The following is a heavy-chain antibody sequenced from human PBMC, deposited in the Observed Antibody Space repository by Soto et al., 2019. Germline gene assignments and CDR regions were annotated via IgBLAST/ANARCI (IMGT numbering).Heavy chain of an antibody. V-gene: IGHV1-3*01. J-gene: IGHJ6*02. CDR3: ATSTYCSSSTCYQWYGMDV. D-gene: IGHD2-2*01. Sequence: GASVKVSCKASGYPFSNYAMHWVRQAPGQGLEWMGWINAGNGNSKYSQKFQGRVTINRDTSANTAYMELDSLRSEDTAVYYCATSTYCSSSTCYQWYGMDVWGQGTTVTVSS. CDR2: INAGNGNS. CDR1: GYPFSNYA.